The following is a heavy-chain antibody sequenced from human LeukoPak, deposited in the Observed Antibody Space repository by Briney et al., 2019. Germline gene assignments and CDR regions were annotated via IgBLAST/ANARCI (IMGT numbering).Heavy chain of an antibody. CDR3: ATRKLGNDY. CDR1: GGSVSNYY. CDR2: IYYTET. Sequence: NPSETLSLTCTVSGGSVSNYYWSWIRQSPRKGLEWIGYIYYTETSYNPSLKSRVTISADTSKNQFSLKLYSVTAADTAVYYCATRKLGNDYWGQGTLVTVSS. J-gene: IGHJ4*02. V-gene: IGHV4-59*02. D-gene: IGHD7-27*01.